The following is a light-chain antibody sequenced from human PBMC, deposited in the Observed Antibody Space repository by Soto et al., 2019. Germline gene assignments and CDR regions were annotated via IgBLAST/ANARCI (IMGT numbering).Light chain of an antibody. CDR2: GVS. CDR1: QSVSRSY. V-gene: IGKV3-20*01. Sequence: EIVLTQSPGTLSLSAGERDTLSCRASQSVSRSYLAWYQQKPGQAPRLLIYGVSSRATGIPDRFSGSGSGTDFTLTISRLEPEDFAVYYCQQYNSPLTFGGGTKVDIK. J-gene: IGKJ4*01. CDR3: QQYNSPLT.